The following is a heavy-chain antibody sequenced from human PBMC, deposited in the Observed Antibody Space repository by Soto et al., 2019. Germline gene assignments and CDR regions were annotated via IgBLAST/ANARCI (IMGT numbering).Heavy chain of an antibody. D-gene: IGHD6-13*01. CDR3: ASSNIAATGFYYYGMDV. CDR2: IYYSGST. V-gene: IGHV4-59*01. Sequence: SETLSPTFSISGGSIRSDYCSWIRQPPGKGLEWIGYIYYSGSTNYNPSLKSRVTISVDTSKNQFSLKLSSVTAADTAVYYCASSNIAATGFYYYGMDVWGRGTTVT. CDR1: GGSIRSDY. J-gene: IGHJ6*02.